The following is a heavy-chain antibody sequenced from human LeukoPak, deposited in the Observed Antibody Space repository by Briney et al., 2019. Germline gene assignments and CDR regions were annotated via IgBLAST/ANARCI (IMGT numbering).Heavy chain of an antibody. CDR1: GGSISSYY. D-gene: IGHD3-10*01. CDR2: IYYSGST. CDR3: ARLPITAGYYGSGSFYYFDY. J-gene: IGHJ4*02. Sequence: SEILSLTCTVSGGSISSYYWSWIRQPPGKGLEWIGYIYYSGSTNYNPSLKSRVTISVDTSKNQFSLKLSSVTAADTAVYYCARLPITAGYYGSGSFYYFDYWGQGTLVTVSS. V-gene: IGHV4-59*08.